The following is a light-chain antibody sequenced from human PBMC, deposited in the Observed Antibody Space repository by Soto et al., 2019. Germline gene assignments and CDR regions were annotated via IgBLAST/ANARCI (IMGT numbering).Light chain of an antibody. V-gene: IGLV2-14*03. CDR1: SSDIGAYNF. Sequence: QSALTQPASVSGSPGQSITISCTGTSSDIGAYNFVSWYQQHPGKAPKLMLYDVNIRPSGVSNRFSGSKSGNTASLTISGRQAEDEDDYYCTSWTNSPTIIFGGWTKVTVL. CDR3: TSWTNSPTII. J-gene: IGLJ2*01. CDR2: DVN.